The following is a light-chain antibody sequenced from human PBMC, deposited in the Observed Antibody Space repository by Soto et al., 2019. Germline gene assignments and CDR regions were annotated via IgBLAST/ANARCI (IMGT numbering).Light chain of an antibody. CDR2: GAS. J-gene: IGKJ2*01. CDR1: QSLNSGY. V-gene: IGKV3-20*01. Sequence: IVLTQSPGTLSLSPGEGASVSCRASQSLNSGYLAWYQQKPGQAPRLLIYGASSRATGIPDRFSGSRSGTNVTLTFSRLEPEDFAVYFCQQYGSAPYTFGQGTKLEIK. CDR3: QQYGSAPYT.